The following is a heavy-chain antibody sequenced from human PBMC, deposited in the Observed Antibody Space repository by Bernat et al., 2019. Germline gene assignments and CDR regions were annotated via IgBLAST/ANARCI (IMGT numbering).Heavy chain of an antibody. Sequence: QVQLVQSGAEVKKPGSSVKVSCKASGCTFSNYTISWVRQAPGQGLEWMGRIIPLLGIANYAQKFQGRVTITADKSTSTAYMELSSLRSEDTAVYYCASVSYDSSGKNACDIWGPGTTVNVPS. CDR2: IIPLLGIA. D-gene: IGHD3-22*01. CDR3: ASVSYDSSGKNACDI. CDR1: GCTFSNYT. J-gene: IGHJ3*02. V-gene: IGHV1-69*02.